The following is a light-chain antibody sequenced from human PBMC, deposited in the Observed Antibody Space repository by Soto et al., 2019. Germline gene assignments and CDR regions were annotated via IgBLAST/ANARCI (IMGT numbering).Light chain of an antibody. J-gene: IGKJ1*01. CDR1: QSVSSN. V-gene: IGKV3-20*01. CDR3: QQYGSSPET. CDR2: GAS. Sequence: EIVITQSPSTLSVSPGERATLPCRASQSVSSNLAWYQQKPGQAPRLLIYGASTRATGIPDRFSGSGSGTDSTLTISRLEPEDFAVYYCQQYGSSPETFGQGTKVDIK.